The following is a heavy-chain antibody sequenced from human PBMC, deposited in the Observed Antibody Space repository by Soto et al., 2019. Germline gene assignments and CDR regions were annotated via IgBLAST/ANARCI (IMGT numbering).Heavy chain of an antibody. CDR3: AKDPSGTRSGEIDS. J-gene: IGHJ4*02. CDR1: VFTFSSYV. CDR2: IWYDGSNK. V-gene: IGHV3-33*06. Sequence: GWPLRLSCAASVFTFSSYVMHWVRQAPGKGLEWVAVIWYDGSNKYYADSVKGRFTISRDNSKNTLYLQMNSLTAEETTVYYNAKDPSGTRSGEIDSLCLRTLVAVSS. D-gene: IGHD3-10*01.